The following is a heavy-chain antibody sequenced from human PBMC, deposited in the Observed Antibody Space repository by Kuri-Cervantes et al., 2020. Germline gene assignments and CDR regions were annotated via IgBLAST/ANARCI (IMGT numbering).Heavy chain of an antibody. CDR3: ARAGSYGSFDY. CDR2: ISSSSSYI. Sequence: GGSLRLSCAASGFTFSSYSMNRVRQAPGKGLQWVSSISSSSSYIYYADSVKGRFTISRDNAKNSLYLQMNSLRAEDTAVYYCARAGSYGSFDYWGQGTLVTVSS. CDR1: GFTFSSYS. D-gene: IGHD5-18*01. J-gene: IGHJ4*02. V-gene: IGHV3-21*01.